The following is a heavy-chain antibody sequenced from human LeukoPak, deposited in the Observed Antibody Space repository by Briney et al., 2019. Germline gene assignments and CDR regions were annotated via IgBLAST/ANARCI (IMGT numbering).Heavy chain of an antibody. CDR3: AREPTERWLQYGAFDI. Sequence: GGSLRLSCAASGFTFSSYSMNWVRQAPGKRLEWVPSISSSSSYIYYADSVKGRFTISRDNAKNSLYLQMNSLRAEDTVVYYCAREPTERWLQYGAFDIWGQGTMVTVSS. J-gene: IGHJ3*02. CDR1: GFTFSSYS. V-gene: IGHV3-21*01. CDR2: ISSSSSYI. D-gene: IGHD5-24*01.